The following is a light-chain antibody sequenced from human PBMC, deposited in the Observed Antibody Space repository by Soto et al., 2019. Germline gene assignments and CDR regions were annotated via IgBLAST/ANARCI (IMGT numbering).Light chain of an antibody. CDR3: QQRSNCPPIT. CDR1: QSVSSY. Sequence: EIALTQSPATLSLSPGERATLSCRASQSVSSYLAWYQQKPGQAPRLLIYDASNRATGIPARFSGSGSGTDFTLTISSLEPEDFAVYYRQQRSNCPPITFGQGTRLEIK. V-gene: IGKV3-11*01. J-gene: IGKJ5*01. CDR2: DAS.